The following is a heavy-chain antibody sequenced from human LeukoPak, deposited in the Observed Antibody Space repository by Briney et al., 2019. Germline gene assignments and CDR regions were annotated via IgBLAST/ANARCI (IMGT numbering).Heavy chain of an antibody. CDR2: LSTTSINI. V-gene: IGHV3-21*01. D-gene: IGHD3-10*01. J-gene: IGHJ4*02. CDR1: GFTFSNYA. Sequence: GGSLRLSCAASGFTFSNYAMEWVRQAPGKGLEWVSSLSTTSINIYYADSVKGRFTISRDNAKNSLYLQMNSLRAEDTAVYYCARLSMTSYGKYYFEYWGQGTLVTVSS. CDR3: ARLSMTSYGKYYFEY.